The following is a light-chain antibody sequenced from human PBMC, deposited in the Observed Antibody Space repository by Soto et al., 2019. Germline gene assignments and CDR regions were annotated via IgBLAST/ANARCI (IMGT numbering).Light chain of an antibody. Sequence: QSVLTQPPSASGTPGQWVTISCSGSSSNIGSNNVNWYQQLPGTAPKLLINRNNQRPSGVPGRFCGSKSGTSASMAIGGLKAEDEADYCSAAWDDSLNGYVFGTGTKLTVL. CDR2: RNN. CDR3: AAWDDSLNGYV. CDR1: SSNIGSNN. V-gene: IGLV1-44*01. J-gene: IGLJ1*01.